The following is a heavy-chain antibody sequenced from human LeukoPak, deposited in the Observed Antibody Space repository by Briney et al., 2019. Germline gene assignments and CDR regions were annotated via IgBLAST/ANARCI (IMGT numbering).Heavy chain of an antibody. Sequence: PSETMSLTCAVYGGSFSGYYWSWIRQPPGKGLEWIGEINHSGSTNYNPSLKSRVTISVDTSKNQFSLKLSSVTAADTAVYYCARHYYDSSGYYYWIDYWGQGTLVTVSS. CDR3: ARHYYDSSGYYYWIDY. CDR2: INHSGST. J-gene: IGHJ4*02. D-gene: IGHD3-22*01. CDR1: GGSFSGYY. V-gene: IGHV4-34*01.